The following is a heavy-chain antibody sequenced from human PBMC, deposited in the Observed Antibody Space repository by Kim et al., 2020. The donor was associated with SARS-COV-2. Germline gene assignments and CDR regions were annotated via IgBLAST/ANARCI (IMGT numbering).Heavy chain of an antibody. Sequence: SETLSLTCTVSGGSISSYYWSWIRQPAGKGLEWIGRIYTSGSTNYNPSLKSRVTMSVNTSKNQFSLKLSSVTAADTAVYYCAGSGLRARPFFTMVRGVINDGFDYWGQGTLVTVSS. CDR2: IYTSGST. V-gene: IGHV4-4*07. J-gene: IGHJ4*02. D-gene: IGHD3-10*01. CDR3: AGSGLRARPFFTMVRGVINDGFDY. CDR1: GGSISSYY.